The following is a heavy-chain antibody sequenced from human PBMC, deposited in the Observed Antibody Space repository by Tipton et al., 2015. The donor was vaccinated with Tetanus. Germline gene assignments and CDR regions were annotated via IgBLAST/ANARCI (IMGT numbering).Heavy chain of an antibody. CDR2: ISDSGLT. CDR3: TRANHEVPKKGPFDS. V-gene: IGHV4-61*08. CDR1: GASLRSGDYN. D-gene: IGHD3-10*01. Sequence: TLSLTCSVSGASLRSGDYNWSWIRQPPGKGLEWLAYISDSGLTNSNYFLKSRITISRDTSRNQFSLKLTSVTAADTAVYYCTRANHEVPKKGPFDSWGQGTLVIVS. J-gene: IGHJ4*02.